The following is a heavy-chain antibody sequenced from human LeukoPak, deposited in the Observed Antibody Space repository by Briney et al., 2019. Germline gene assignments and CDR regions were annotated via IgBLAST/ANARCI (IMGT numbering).Heavy chain of an antibody. Sequence: ASVKVSCKASGYTFTGYYMHWVRQAPGQGLEWMGWINPNSGGTNYAQKFQGRVTMTRDTSISTAYMELCRLRSDDTAVYYCARGNYCSSTSCYIRRFDPWGQGTLVTVSS. V-gene: IGHV1-2*02. CDR3: ARGNYCSSTSCYIRRFDP. J-gene: IGHJ5*02. D-gene: IGHD2-2*02. CDR1: GYTFTGYY. CDR2: INPNSGGT.